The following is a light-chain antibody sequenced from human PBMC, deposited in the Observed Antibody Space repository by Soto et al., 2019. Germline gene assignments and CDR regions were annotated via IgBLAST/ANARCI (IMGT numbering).Light chain of an antibody. Sequence: DIQMTQSPSTLSASVGDRVTITCRASQSISSWLAWYQQKPGKAPKVLIYKASSLESGVPSRFSGSGSGTEFTLTISSLQPDDFATYYCQQYNTYRTFGQGTKWIS. J-gene: IGKJ1*01. CDR1: QSISSW. CDR3: QQYNTYRT. CDR2: KAS. V-gene: IGKV1-5*03.